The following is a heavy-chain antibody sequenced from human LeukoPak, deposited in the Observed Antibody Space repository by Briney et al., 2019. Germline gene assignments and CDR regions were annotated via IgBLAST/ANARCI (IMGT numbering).Heavy chain of an antibody. D-gene: IGHD3-3*01. CDR2: INHSGST. Sequence: SETLSLTCAVYGGSFSGYYWSWIRQPPGKGLEWIGEINHSGSTNYNPSLKSRVTISVGTSKNQFSLKLSSVTAADTAVYYCARVWSGYYRTNYFDYWGQGTLVTVSS. CDR1: GGSFSGYY. V-gene: IGHV4-34*01. J-gene: IGHJ4*02. CDR3: ARVWSGYYRTNYFDY.